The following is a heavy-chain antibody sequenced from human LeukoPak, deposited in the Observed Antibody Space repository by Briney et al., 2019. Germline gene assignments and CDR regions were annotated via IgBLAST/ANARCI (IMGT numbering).Heavy chain of an antibody. V-gene: IGHV1-18*01. J-gene: IGHJ5*02. CDR1: GCTFTSYG. D-gene: IGHD2-15*01. CDR2: ISAYNGNA. CDR3: AREESCSGGSCYPQGWFDP. Sequence: GASAKVSCKLSGCTFTSYGISRVRPAPGHRRERMGWISAYNGNANYAQKLKGRVTTTTDTSTSTAYMELRSLRSDDTAVYYCAREESCSGGSCYPQGWFDPWGQGTLVTVSS.